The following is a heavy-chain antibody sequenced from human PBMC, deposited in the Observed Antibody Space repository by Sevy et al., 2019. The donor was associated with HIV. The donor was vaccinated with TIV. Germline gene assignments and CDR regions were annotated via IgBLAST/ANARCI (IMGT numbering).Heavy chain of an antibody. D-gene: IGHD6-19*01. Sequence: GGSLRLSCAASGFTFSSYAMNWVRQAPGKGLEWVSAISGSGGSTYYADSVKGRFTISRDNSKNTLYLQMNSLRAEDTAVYYCAKDLEPKSPAGTGYWFDPWGQGTLVTVSS. CDR2: ISGSGGST. CDR3: AKDLEPKSPAGTGYWFDP. V-gene: IGHV3-23*01. J-gene: IGHJ5*02. CDR1: GFTFSSYA.